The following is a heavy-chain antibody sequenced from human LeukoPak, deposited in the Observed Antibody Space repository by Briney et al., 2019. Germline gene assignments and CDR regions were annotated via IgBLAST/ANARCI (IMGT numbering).Heavy chain of an antibody. Sequence: ETXXXXCXVXXGXXSXYYXXWIRQPPGKGLEWIXEIXHSGSXNYNPSLTSRVTISVDTSKNQFSLKLSSVTAADTAVYYFARVSSPRGHVAGPPLRFFSYYFDYWGQGTLVTVSS. J-gene: IGHJ4*02. V-gene: IGHV4-34*01. D-gene: IGHD3-3*01. CDR2: IXHSGSX. CDR1: XGXXSXYY. CDR3: ARVSSPRGHVAGPPLRFFSYYFDY.